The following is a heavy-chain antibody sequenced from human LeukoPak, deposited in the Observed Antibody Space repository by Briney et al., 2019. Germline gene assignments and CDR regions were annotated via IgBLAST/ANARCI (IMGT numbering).Heavy chain of an antibody. CDR3: ARGAYYYED. V-gene: IGHV4-34*01. CDR1: GGSFSGYY. Sequence: SETLSLTCAVYGGSFSGYYWSWIRKPPGKGLEWIGEINHSGSTNYNPSLKSRVTISVDTSKNQFSMKLSSVTAADKDVYYCARGAYYYEDWGQGTLVTVSS. D-gene: IGHD3-22*01. CDR2: INHSGST. J-gene: IGHJ4*02.